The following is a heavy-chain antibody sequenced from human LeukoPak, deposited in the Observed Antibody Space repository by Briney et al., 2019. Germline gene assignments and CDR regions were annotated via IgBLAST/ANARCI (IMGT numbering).Heavy chain of an antibody. CDR1: GYTLTELS. CDR3: ATVPQWDSSGWDAY. J-gene: IGHJ4*02. Sequence: ASVTVSFTVSGYTLTELSMHWVRQAPGKGLEWMGGFDPEDGETIYAQKFQGRVTMTEDTSTDTAYMELSSLRSEDTAVYYCATVPQWDSSGWDAYWGQGTLVTVSS. CDR2: FDPEDGET. V-gene: IGHV1-24*01. D-gene: IGHD6-19*01.